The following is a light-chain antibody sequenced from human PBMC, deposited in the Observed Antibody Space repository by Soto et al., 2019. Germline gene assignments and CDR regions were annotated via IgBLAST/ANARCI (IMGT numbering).Light chain of an antibody. V-gene: IGKV3-20*01. CDR1: QSVSTN. CDR2: GAS. Sequence: EVEMTQSPATLSVSPGERAALSCRASQSVSTNVAWYQQKPGQAPRLLIYGASGRATGIPDRFSGSGSGTDFTLTISRLEPEDFAVYYCQQYGSSPWTFGQGTQVDIK. J-gene: IGKJ1*01. CDR3: QQYGSSPWT.